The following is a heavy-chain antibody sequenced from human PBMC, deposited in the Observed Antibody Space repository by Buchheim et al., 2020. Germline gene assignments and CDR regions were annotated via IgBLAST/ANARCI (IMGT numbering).Heavy chain of an antibody. CDR2: INVADGNT. CDR1: GYTFTNS. D-gene: IGHD2-15*01. J-gene: IGHJ4*02. CDR3: AICSGGSCYLHPLDY. Sequence: QVHLVQSGAEVKKPGASVKVSCKASGYTFTNSVHWVRQAPGQSLEWMGWINVADGNTKYSQKFQGRVTLTRDKSANSAYVEVSSLTSDDTAMYYCAICSGGSCYLHPLDYWSQGTL. V-gene: IGHV1-3*01.